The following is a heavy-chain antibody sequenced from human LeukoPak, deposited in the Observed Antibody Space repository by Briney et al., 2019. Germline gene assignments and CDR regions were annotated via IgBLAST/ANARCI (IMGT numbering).Heavy chain of an antibody. CDR2: IYSSGST. J-gene: IGHJ4*02. V-gene: IGHV4-39*01. CDR3: ARHLSGTTMAHYFDF. CDR1: GDSISSARNH. D-gene: IGHD1-1*01. Sequence: SETLSLTCSVSGDSISSARNHWGWIRQSPGKGLEWLASIYSSGSTHSNPSLKSRVSISIDTSKNQFSLKLYSVTASDAAIYYCARHLSGTTMAHYFDFWGQGTLVTVSS.